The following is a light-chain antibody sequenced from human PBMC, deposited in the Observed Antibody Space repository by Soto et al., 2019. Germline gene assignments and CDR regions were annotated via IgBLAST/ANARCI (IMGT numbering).Light chain of an antibody. CDR2: EVS. V-gene: IGLV2-8*01. J-gene: IGLJ1*01. CDR3: LSYTSSGTYV. CDR1: SSDVGGYNY. Sequence: QSALTQPPSASGSPGQSVTISCTGTSSDVGGYNYVSWYQQHPGKAPKLMIYEVSKRPSGVPDRFSGSKSGNTASLTVSGLQPEDEADYYCLSYTSSGTYVFGTGTKLTVL.